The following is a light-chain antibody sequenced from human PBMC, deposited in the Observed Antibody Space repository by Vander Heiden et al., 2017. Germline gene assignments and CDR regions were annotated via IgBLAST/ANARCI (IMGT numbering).Light chain of an antibody. V-gene: IGKV3-15*01. CDR1: QSVSSN. J-gene: IGKJ1*01. CDR3: QQYNNWPPWT. Sequence: EIVMTQSPAPLYVSPGERATLSCRASQSVSSNLACYQQKPGQAPRLLIYGASTRATGIPARFSGSSSGTEFTLPISSLLSEDFAVYYCQQYNNWPPWTFGQGTKVEIK. CDR2: GAS.